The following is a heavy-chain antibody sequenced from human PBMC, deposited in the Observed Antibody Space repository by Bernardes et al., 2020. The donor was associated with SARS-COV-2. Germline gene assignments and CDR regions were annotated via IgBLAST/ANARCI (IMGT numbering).Heavy chain of an antibody. CDR2: IFSIDEK. CDR3: ARILQKGASSWYPRWFDP. D-gene: IGHD6-13*01. J-gene: IGHJ5*02. Sequence: SGPTLVKPTETLTLTCTVSGFSLSNTRMGVSWIRQPPGKALEWLAHIFSIDEKSYSTSLKTRLTISKDTSKSQVVLTMTNMDPMDTGTYYCARILQKGASSWYPRWFDPWGQGTLVTVSS. V-gene: IGHV2-26*01. CDR1: GFSLSNTRMG.